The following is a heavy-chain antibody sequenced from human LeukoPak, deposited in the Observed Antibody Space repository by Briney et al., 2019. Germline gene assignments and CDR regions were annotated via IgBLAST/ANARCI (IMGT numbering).Heavy chain of an antibody. Sequence: PGGSLRLSCAASGFTFSNYVMNWVRQAPGKGLEWVSPITSNSDYTYYTDSVKGRFTISRDNSKNTLYLQMNSLRAEDTAVYYCAKDSSQLMQWLVPYYFDYWGQGTLVTVSS. D-gene: IGHD6-19*01. J-gene: IGHJ4*02. CDR2: ITSNSDYT. CDR3: AKDSSQLMQWLVPYYFDY. V-gene: IGHV3-23*01. CDR1: GFTFSNYV.